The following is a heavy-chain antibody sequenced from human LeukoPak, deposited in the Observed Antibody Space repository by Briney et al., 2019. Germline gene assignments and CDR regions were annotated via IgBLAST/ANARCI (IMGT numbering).Heavy chain of an antibody. V-gene: IGHV1-46*01. CDR2: INPSGGST. D-gene: IGHD4-17*01. Sequence: ASVKVSCKASGYTFTNYYIHWVRQAPGQGREWMGIINPSGGSTAYAQKFQGRVTMTSDTSTSTVYMELSSLRSEDTAVYYCARDEGGDYGDYSPYFDYWGQGTLVTVSS. CDR1: GYTFTNYY. J-gene: IGHJ4*02. CDR3: ARDEGGDYGDYSPYFDY.